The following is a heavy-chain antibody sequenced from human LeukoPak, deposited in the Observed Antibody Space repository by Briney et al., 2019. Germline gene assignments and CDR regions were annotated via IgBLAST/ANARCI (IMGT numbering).Heavy chain of an antibody. Sequence: SETLSLTCTVSGGSISSGGYYWSWIRQHPGKGLEWIGYIYYSGSTYYNPSLKSRVTISVDTSKNQFSLKLSSVTAADTAVYYCARDVDIAMAGLHYFDYWGQGTLVTVSS. CDR2: IYYSGST. V-gene: IGHV4-31*03. CDR1: GGSISSGGYY. D-gene: IGHD5-18*01. J-gene: IGHJ4*02. CDR3: ARDVDIAMAGLHYFDY.